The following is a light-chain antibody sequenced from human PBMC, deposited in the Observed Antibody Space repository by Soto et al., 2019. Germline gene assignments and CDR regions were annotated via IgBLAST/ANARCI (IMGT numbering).Light chain of an antibody. V-gene: IGLV2-14*01. CDR3: SSYATSSPYV. Sequence: QSALTQPASVSGSPGQSITISCTGTSNDVGGYNYVSWYQQHQGKAPKLVIYEVSHRPSGISDRFSGSKSGNTASLTISGLQVEDEADYYCSSYATSSPYVFGPGTKVTVL. J-gene: IGLJ1*01. CDR2: EVS. CDR1: SNDVGGYNY.